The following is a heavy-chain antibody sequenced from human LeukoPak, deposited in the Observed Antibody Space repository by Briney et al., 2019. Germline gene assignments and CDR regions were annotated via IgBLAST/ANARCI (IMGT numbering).Heavy chain of an antibody. V-gene: IGHV1-69*13. CDR2: IIPIFGTA. CDR3: ARAGYCSGGSCYSGFLDY. D-gene: IGHD2-15*01. J-gene: IGHJ4*02. CDR1: GGTFSSYA. Sequence: SVKVSCKASGGTFSSYAISWVRQAPGQGLEWMGGIIPIFGTANYAQKFQGRVTITADESTSTAYMELSSLRSEDTAVYYCARAGYCSGGSCYSGFLDYWGQGTLVTVSS.